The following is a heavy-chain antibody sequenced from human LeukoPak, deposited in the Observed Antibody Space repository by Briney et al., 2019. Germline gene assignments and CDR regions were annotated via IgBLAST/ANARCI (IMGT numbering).Heavy chain of an antibody. V-gene: IGHV3-9*03. CDR3: AKAYCGGDCYFHDAFDI. CDR2: ISWNSGSI. J-gene: IGHJ3*02. Sequence: PGGSLRLSCAASGFTFDDYAMHWVRQAPGKGLEWVSGISWNSGSIGYADSVKGRFIISRDNAKNSLYLQMNSLRAEDMALYYCAKAYCGGDCYFHDAFDIWGQGTMVTVSS. CDR1: GFTFDDYA. D-gene: IGHD2-21*02.